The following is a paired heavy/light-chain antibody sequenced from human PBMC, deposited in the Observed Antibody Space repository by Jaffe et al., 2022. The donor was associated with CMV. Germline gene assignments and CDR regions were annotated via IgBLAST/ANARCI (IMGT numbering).Heavy chain of an antibody. V-gene: IGHV3-49*04. D-gene: IGHD6-19*01. CDR3: VRPSSGWAWKGDL. Sequence: EEQLVESGGGLAQPGRSLRLSCTASGFTFSNYAMSWVRRAPGKGLQWLGFIRNKEAGATTEYAASVRGRFTISRDDSKGIAYLQMNSLKSEDTAVYYCVRPSSGWAWKGDLWGQGTLVTVSS. CDR2: IRNKEAGATT. J-gene: IGHJ5*02. CDR1: GFTFSNYA.
Light chain of an antibody. CDR3: MQAVQTPL. V-gene: IGKV2-28*01. CDR1: QSLLDKDGNKY. CDR2: LGS. J-gene: IGKJ3*01. Sequence: DLVMTQSPLSLSVTPGEPASMSCRSSQSLLDKDGNKYLDWYLQKPGQSPQLLIYLGSIRASGVPDRFSGSGSGTDFTLKISRVEAEDVGVYYCMQAVQTPLFGPGTKVDIK.